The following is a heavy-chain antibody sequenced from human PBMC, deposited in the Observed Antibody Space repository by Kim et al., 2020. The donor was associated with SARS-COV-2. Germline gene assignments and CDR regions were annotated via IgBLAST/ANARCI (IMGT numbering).Heavy chain of an antibody. CDR2: IYYSGST. V-gene: IGHV4-31*03. J-gene: IGHJ5*02. CDR3: ASCSSTTWSPFDP. D-gene: IGHD2-2*01. CDR1: GGSISSGGYY. Sequence: SETLSLTCTVSGGSISSGGYYWSWIRQHPGKGLEWIGYIYYSGSTYYNPSLKRRVTISVDTSKNQFSLKLSSVTAADTAVYYCASCSSTTWSPFDPWGQGTLVTVSS.